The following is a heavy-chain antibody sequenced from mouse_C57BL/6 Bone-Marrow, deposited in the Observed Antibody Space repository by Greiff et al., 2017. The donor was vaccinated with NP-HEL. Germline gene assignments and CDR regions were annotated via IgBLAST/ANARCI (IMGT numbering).Heavy chain of an antibody. CDR1: GFSLSTFGMG. Sequence: QVTLKVSGPGILQPSQTLSLTCSFSGFSLSTFGMGVGWIRQPSGKGLEWLAHIWWDDDKYYNPALKRRLTISKDTYKNQVFLKIANVDTADTATYYCAGLYYYGSSPHWYFDVWGTGTTVTVSS. J-gene: IGHJ1*03. V-gene: IGHV8-8*01. D-gene: IGHD1-1*01. CDR2: IWWDDDK. CDR3: AGLYYYGSSPHWYFDV.